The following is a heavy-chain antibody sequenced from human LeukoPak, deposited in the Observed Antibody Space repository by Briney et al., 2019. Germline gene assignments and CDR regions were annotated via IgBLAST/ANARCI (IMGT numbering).Heavy chain of an antibody. J-gene: IGHJ4*02. CDR1: GFTFSSYW. CDR3: ARESTPRYCTNGVCSQGFDY. V-gene: IGHV3-7*01. CDR2: IKQDGSEK. Sequence: GGSLRLSCVASGFTFSSYWMSWVRQAPGKGLEWVANIKQDGSEKYYVDSVKGRFTISRDNAKNSLYLQMNSLRAEDTAVYYCARESTPRYCTNGVCSQGFDYWGQGTLVTVSS. D-gene: IGHD2-8*01.